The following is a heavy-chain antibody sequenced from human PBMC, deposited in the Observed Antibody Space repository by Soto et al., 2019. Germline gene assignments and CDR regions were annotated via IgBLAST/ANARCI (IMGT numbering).Heavy chain of an antibody. CDR2: ISNTINTI. CDR1: GVTFNSYS. D-gene: IGHD3-10*01. V-gene: IGHV3-48*02. CDR3: KRDHFGSDNFFLHY. J-gene: IGHJ4*02. Sequence: GGSLRLSCAGSGVTFNSYSMNWVRQAPGKGLEWVSYISNTINTIYYADSVKGRFTISRDNAKNSLYLQMNSLRDEDTAVYYCKRDHFGSDNFFLHYWGQGTLVTVSS.